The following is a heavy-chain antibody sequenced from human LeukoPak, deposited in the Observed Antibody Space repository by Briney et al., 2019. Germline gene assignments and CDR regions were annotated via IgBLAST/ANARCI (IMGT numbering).Heavy chain of an antibody. CDR1: GFTFDDYA. J-gene: IGHJ4*02. Sequence: GRSLTLPCAASGFTFDDYAMHWVRQAPGKGLEWVPGISWNSGSIGYADSVKGRFTISRDNDKNSLYLQMNSLRAEDTALYYCAKDKSATTMVRGVIIGPYFDYWGQGTLVSVSS. D-gene: IGHD3-10*01. CDR3: AKDKSATTMVRGVIIGPYFDY. V-gene: IGHV3-9*01. CDR2: ISWNSGSI.